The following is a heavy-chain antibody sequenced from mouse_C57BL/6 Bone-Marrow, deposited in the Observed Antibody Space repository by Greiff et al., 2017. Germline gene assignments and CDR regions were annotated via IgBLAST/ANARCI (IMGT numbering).Heavy chain of an antibody. CDR1: GYTFTNYW. J-gene: IGHJ1*03. Sequence: VQLQQSGAELVRPGTSVKMSCKASGYTFTNYWIGWAKQRPGHGLEWIGDIYPGGGYTNYNEKFKGKATLTADKSSSTAYMQFSSLTSEDSAIYYCARERATVVTHWYFDVWGTGTTVTVSS. CDR3: ARERATVVTHWYFDV. V-gene: IGHV1-63*01. CDR2: IYPGGGYT. D-gene: IGHD1-1*01.